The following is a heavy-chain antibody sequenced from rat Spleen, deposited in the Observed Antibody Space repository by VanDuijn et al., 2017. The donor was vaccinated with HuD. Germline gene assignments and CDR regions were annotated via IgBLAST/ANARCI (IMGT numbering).Heavy chain of an antibody. Sequence: EVQLVESGGGLVQPGRSLKLSCVASGFTFNNYWMTWIRQAPGKGLECIASITTTGGTTYYPDSVKGRFTISRDNAKSTLYLQMNSLRSEDTATYYCTRHGGPWDYVMDAWGQGASVTVSS. V-gene: IGHV5-31*01. D-gene: IGHD1-11*01. J-gene: IGHJ4*01. CDR1: GFTFNNYW. CDR3: TRHGGPWDYVMDA. CDR2: ITTTGGTT.